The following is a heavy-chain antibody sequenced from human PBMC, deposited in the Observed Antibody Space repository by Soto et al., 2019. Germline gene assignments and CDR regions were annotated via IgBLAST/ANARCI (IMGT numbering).Heavy chain of an antibody. D-gene: IGHD2-8*02. CDR3: ARHRTSGHLKHDPFDV. Sequence: PGASLKISCTGSGNSGVNYWFAWVRPMAGKGLKWMGIIFLGAISTGGSETSYSPSFPGHVNVSPNRSVSNIFLQWNILQASDTAIYYCARHRTSGHLKHDPFDVVGQGTIAPVSS. CDR2: IFLGAISTGGSET. CDR1: GNSGVNYW. V-gene: IGHV5-51*01. J-gene: IGHJ3*01.